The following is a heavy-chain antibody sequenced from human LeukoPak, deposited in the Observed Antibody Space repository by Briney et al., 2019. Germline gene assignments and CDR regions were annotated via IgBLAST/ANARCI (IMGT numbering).Heavy chain of an antibody. J-gene: IGHJ4*02. Sequence: PSETLSLTCAVSGGSISSSNWWSWVRQPPGKGLEWIGEIYHSGSTNYNPSLKSRVTISVDKSKNQFSLKLSSVTAADTAVYYCARTLVGATPHHDYWGQGTLVTVSS. CDR1: GGSISSSNW. V-gene: IGHV4-4*02. D-gene: IGHD1-26*01. CDR3: ARTLVGATPHHDY. CDR2: IYHSGST.